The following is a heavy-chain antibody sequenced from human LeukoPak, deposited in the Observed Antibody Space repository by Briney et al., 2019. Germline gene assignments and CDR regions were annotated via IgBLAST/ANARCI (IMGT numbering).Heavy chain of an antibody. J-gene: IGHJ4*02. D-gene: IGHD2-15*01. CDR2: ISGSGGST. Sequence: SGGSLRLSCAASGFTFNNYAMAWVRQAPGKGLEWVSGISGSGGSTFYSVKGQFTISRDNSKNTLFLQMNRLRAEDTAIYSCAKAGEYCPDGSCYSENYYFDYWGQGTLVTVSS. V-gene: IGHV3-23*01. CDR1: GFTFNNYA. CDR3: AKAGEYCPDGSCYSENYYFDY.